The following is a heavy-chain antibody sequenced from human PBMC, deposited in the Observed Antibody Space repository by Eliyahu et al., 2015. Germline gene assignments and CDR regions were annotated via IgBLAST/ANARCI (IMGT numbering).Heavy chain of an antibody. Sequence: QVQLVQSGAEVKEPGASVKVSCKASGYTFTSXLITWVRQAPGQGLEWMGWISAYNGNTNYVQKLQGRVTMTTDTSTSTAHMELRSLTSDDTAVYYCARDVGGTTVLGYWGQGTLVIVSS. CDR1: GYTFTSXL. D-gene: IGHD4-11*01. CDR3: ARDVGGTTVLGY. CDR2: ISAYNGNT. V-gene: IGHV1-18*01. J-gene: IGHJ4*02.